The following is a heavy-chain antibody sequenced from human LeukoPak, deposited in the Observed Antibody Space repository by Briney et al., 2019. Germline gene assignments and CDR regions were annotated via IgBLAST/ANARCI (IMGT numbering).Heavy chain of an antibody. CDR3: AREGSGWYRSYFYYYMDV. Sequence: SETLSLTCTVSGGSISSYYWSWIRQPAGKGLEWIGRIYTSGSTNYNPSLKSRVTMSVDTSKNQFSLMLSSATAADTAVYYCAREGSGWYRSYFYYYMDVWGKGTTVTVSS. V-gene: IGHV4-4*07. CDR1: GGSISSYY. CDR2: IYTSGST. D-gene: IGHD6-19*01. J-gene: IGHJ6*03.